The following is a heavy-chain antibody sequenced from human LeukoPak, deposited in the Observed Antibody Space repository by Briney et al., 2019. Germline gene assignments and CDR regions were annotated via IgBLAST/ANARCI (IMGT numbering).Heavy chain of an antibody. Sequence: SGGSLRLSCAASGFTFSSYSMNWVRQAPGKGLEWVSVIYSGGTTHYADSVKGRFTISRDNSKNTMYLQMNSLRAEDTAVYYCARGPYGSSGTPDAFDIWGQGTMVTVSS. J-gene: IGHJ3*02. CDR1: GFTFSSYS. D-gene: IGHD3-10*01. V-gene: IGHV3-66*01. CDR3: ARGPYGSSGTPDAFDI. CDR2: IYSGGTT.